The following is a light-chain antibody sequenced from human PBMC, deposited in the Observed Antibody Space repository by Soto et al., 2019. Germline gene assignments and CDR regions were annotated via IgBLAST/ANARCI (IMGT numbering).Light chain of an antibody. CDR1: SSNIGAGYD. J-gene: IGLJ2*01. V-gene: IGLV1-40*01. CDR3: QSYASSLIGSGVV. Sequence: QLVLTQPPSVSGAPGQRVTISCTGSSSNIGAGYDVHWYQQLPGTAPKLLIYANNNRPSGVPDRFSGSKSGTSASLAITGLQAEVEADYYSQSYASSLIGSGVVFGGGTKLTVL. CDR2: ANN.